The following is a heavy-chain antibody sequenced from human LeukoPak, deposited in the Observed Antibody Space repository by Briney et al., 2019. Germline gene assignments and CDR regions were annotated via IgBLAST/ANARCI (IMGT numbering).Heavy chain of an antibody. V-gene: IGHV1-69*04. CDR3: ARGPMIVVVIPYFDY. D-gene: IGHD3-22*01. CDR2: IIPILGIA. Sequence: VASVKVSCKASGGTFSSYAISWVRQAPGQGLEWMGRIIPILGIANYAQKFQGRVTITADKSTSTAYMELSSLRSEDTAVYYCARGPMIVVVIPYFDYWGQGTLVTVSS. CDR1: GGTFSSYA. J-gene: IGHJ4*02.